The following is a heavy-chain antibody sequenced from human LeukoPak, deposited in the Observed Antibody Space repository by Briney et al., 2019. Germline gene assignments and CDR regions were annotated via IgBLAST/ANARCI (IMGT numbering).Heavy chain of an antibody. J-gene: IGHJ2*01. CDR1: GGSISSYY. D-gene: IGHD5-18*01. V-gene: IGHV4-59*08. Sequence: SETLSLTCSVSGGSISSYYWSWIRQPPGKGLEWIGYIYYSGSTYYNPSLKSRVTISVDTSKNQFSLKLSSVTAADTAVYYCARGRGYSYGYVLRYFDLWGRGTLVTVSS. CDR3: ARGRGYSYGYVLRYFDL. CDR2: IYYSGST.